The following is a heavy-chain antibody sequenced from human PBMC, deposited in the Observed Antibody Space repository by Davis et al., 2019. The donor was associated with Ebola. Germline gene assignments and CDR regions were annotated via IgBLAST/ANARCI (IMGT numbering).Heavy chain of an antibody. CDR3: ATGAITMVQGVIFPSFDY. J-gene: IGHJ4*02. CDR2: NVVGSGNT. V-gene: IGHV1-58*02. D-gene: IGHD3-10*01. Sequence: SVKVSCKASGFTFTSSAIQWVRQARGQRLEWIGWNVVGSGNTNYAQKFQGRVTMTEDTSTDTAYMELSSLRSEDTAVYYCATGAITMVQGVIFPSFDYWGQGTLVTVSS. CDR1: GFTFTSSA.